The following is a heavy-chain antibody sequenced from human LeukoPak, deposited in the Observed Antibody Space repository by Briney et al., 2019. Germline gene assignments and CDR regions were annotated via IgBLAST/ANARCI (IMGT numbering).Heavy chain of an antibody. V-gene: IGHV1-69*06. J-gene: IGHJ4*02. D-gene: IGHD2-21*02. CDR2: IIPIFGTA. Sequence: SVKVSCKASGGTFSSYAISWARQAPGQGLEWMGGIIPIFGTANYAQKFQGRVTITADKSTSTAYMELSSLRSEDTAVYYCARDSLPPAYCGGDCPMFDYWGQGTLVTVSS. CDR1: GGTFSSYA. CDR3: ARDSLPPAYCGGDCPMFDY.